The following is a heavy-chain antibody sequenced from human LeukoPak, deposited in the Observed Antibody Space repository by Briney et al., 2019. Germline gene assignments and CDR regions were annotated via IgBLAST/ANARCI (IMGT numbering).Heavy chain of an antibody. CDR2: ISSRGNYI. Sequence: GGSLRLSCAASGFTFSNHAIHWVRQAPGKGLEWLSFISSRGNYIYYADSMKGRFTISRDNAKNSLYLQMNSLRAEDTAVYYCARGGGSSSYYYFDYWGQGTLVTVSS. J-gene: IGHJ4*02. D-gene: IGHD6-13*01. CDR1: GFTFSNHA. CDR3: ARGGGSSSYYYFDY. V-gene: IGHV3-21*01.